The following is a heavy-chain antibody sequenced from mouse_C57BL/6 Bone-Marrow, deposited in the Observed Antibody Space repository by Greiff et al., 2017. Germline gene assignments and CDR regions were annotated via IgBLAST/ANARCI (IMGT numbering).Heavy chain of an antibody. CDR3: ARRSNYHFAY. D-gene: IGHD2-5*01. V-gene: IGHV1-19*01. CDR2: INPYNGGT. Sequence: VQLQQSGPVLVKPGASVKMSCKASGYTFTDYYMNWVKQSHGKSLEWIGVINPYNGGTSYNQKFKGKATLTVDKSSSTAYMELNSLTSEDSAVYYCARRSNYHFAYWGQGTLVTVAA. J-gene: IGHJ3*01. CDR1: GYTFTDYY.